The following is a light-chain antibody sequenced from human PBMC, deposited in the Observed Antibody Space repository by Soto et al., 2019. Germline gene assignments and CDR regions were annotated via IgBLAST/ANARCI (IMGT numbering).Light chain of an antibody. J-gene: IGKJ5*01. CDR3: QQYKNWPLIT. CDR1: QSVSSN. V-gene: IGKV3-15*01. Sequence: EIVMTQSPATLSVSPGERATLSCRASQSVSSNLAWYQQKPGQAPRLLLYVASTRATGIPARFSGSGSGTEFTLAISSLLSEDFAVYYCQQYKNWPLITFGQGTRLEIK. CDR2: VAS.